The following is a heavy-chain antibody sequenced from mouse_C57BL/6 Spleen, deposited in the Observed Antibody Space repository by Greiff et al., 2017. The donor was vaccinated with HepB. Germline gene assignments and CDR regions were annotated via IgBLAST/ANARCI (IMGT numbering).Heavy chain of an antibody. CDR3: VNYDYDEGNFDV. CDR1: GYTFTDYN. Sequence: VQLQQSGPELVKPGASVKIPCKASGYTFTDYNMDWVKQSHGKSLEWIGDINPNNGGTIYNQKFKGKATLTVDKSSSTAYMELRSLTSEDTAVYYCVNYDYDEGNFDVWGTGTTVTVSS. CDR2: INPNNGGT. D-gene: IGHD2-4*01. V-gene: IGHV1-18*01. J-gene: IGHJ1*03.